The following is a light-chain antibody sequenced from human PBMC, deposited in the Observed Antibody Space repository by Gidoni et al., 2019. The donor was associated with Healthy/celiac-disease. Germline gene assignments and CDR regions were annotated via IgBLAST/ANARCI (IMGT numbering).Light chain of an antibody. CDR1: QGISNS. V-gene: IGKV1-NL1*01. Sequence: DIQMTQSPSSLSASIGDRVTITCRASQGISNSLVWYQQKPGKAPKLLRYGASRLESGVPSRFSCSGSGTDYTLTISSLQPEDFATYYCQQYYSTPLTFGGGTKVDIK. J-gene: IGKJ4*01. CDR3: QQYYSTPLT. CDR2: GAS.